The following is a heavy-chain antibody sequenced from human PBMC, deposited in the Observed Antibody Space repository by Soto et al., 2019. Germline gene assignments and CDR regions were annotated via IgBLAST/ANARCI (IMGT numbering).Heavy chain of an antibody. CDR2: IYNSGST. CDR1: GGSISSGGYS. CDR3: ARVPDR. Sequence: QLQLQESGSGLVKPSETLSLTCAVSGGSISSGGYSWSWIRQPPGKGLEWIGYIYNSGSTYYNPSIKRRITISAARSKKQCPLKPRSAAAAAAAVYYGARVPDRWGQGTLVSVSS. J-gene: IGHJ5*02. V-gene: IGHV4-30-2*01.